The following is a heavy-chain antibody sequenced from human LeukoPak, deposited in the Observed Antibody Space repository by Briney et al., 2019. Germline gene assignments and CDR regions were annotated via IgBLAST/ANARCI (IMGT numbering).Heavy chain of an antibody. D-gene: IGHD3-10*01. CDR1: GFAITNYA. V-gene: IGHV1-18*01. J-gene: IGHJ6*02. CDR3: ARAYYGSGTYLRMDV. Sequence: GASVKVSCKGSGFAITNYAITWVRQAPGQGLEWMGLINAYNGNTNYAQNLQGRVTLTTDTSTSTAYMELRSLRSDDTAVYYCARAYYGSGTYLRMDVWGQGTTVTVSS. CDR2: INAYNGNT.